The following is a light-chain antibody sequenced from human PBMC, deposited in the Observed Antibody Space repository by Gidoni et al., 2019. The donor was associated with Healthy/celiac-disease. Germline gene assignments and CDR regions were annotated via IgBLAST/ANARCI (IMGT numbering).Light chain of an antibody. CDR2: GAS. V-gene: IGKV3-20*01. CDR1: QSVSSSY. J-gene: IGKJ1*01. Sequence: IVLTPPPGALSLSPGERATLSCRASQSVSSSYLAWYQQKPGQAPRLLIYGASSRATGIPDRFSGSGSGTDFTLTISRLEPEDFAVYYCQQLGTFGQGTKVEIK. CDR3: QQLGT.